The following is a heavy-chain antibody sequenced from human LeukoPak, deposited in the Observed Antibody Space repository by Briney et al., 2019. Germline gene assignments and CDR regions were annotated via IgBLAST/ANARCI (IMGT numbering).Heavy chain of an antibody. V-gene: IGHV3-74*03. CDR3: ARRLYYDTSGSPFDL. J-gene: IGHJ4*02. Sequence: GGSLRLSCAASGFTFRDFWMSWIRQPSGKGLLWVSRIHGEGSDIEYADSVKGRFTISRDNAKNTLYLQMNSLTAEDTAVYYCARRLYYDTSGSPFDLWGQGTLVTVSS. CDR1: GFTFRDFW. CDR2: IHGEGSDI. D-gene: IGHD3-22*01.